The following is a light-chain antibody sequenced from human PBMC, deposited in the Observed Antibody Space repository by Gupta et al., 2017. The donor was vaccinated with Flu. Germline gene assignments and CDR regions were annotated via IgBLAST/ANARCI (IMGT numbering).Light chain of an antibody. CDR3: LHDTNWPCT. CDR1: RSVRTF. CDR2: DVS. V-gene: IGKV3-15*01. J-gene: IGKJ4*02. Sequence: PLHFAPVASATRFSRASRSVRTFLAWYQQKPGQAPRLLISDVSTRATGIPARFSDGGSGTEFTLTISNLQSEDYAVYYCLHDTNWPCTFGPGTKVEIK.